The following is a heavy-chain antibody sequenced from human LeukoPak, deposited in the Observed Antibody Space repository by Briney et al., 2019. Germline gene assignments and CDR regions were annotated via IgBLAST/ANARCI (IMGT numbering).Heavy chain of an antibody. J-gene: IGHJ4*02. D-gene: IGHD3-16*01. V-gene: IGHV4-39*01. Sequence: SETLSLTCTVSGGSISSSSYYWDWVRQPPGKGLEWIGSIDFSGSTYYNPSVKSRVSMSVDTSKNQFSLSLSSVTAADTAVFYCARWSPHNAYFHFFDYWGQGVLVTVSS. CDR2: IDFSGST. CDR3: ARWSPHNAYFHFFDY. CDR1: GGSISSSSYY.